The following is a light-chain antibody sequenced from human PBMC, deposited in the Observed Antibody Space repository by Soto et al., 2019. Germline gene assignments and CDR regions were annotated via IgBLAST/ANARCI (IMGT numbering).Light chain of an antibody. CDR3: QQSYSTPQT. V-gene: IGKV1-39*01. CDR1: QDSSNY. Sequence: DIQMTQSPSSLSASVGDRVTITCQARQDSSNYLNWYQQKPGKAPKLLIYAASSLQSGVPSRFSGSGSGTDFTLTISSLQPEDFATYYCQQSYSTPQTFGQGTKVDI. J-gene: IGKJ1*01. CDR2: AAS.